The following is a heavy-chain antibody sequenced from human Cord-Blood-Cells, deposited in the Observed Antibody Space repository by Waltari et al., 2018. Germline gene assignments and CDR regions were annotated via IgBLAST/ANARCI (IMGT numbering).Heavy chain of an antibody. V-gene: IGHV4-34*01. Sequence: QVQLQQWGAGLLKPSETLSLTCAVYGGSFSGYYWSWIRQPQGTGLEWIGEINHSGSTNYNPSLKSRVTISVDTSKNQFSLKLSSVTAADTAVYYCARGMGYDSSGYLESYFDYWGQGTLVTVSS. CDR2: INHSGST. J-gene: IGHJ4*02. CDR3: ARGMGYDSSGYLESYFDY. CDR1: GGSFSGYY. D-gene: IGHD3-22*01.